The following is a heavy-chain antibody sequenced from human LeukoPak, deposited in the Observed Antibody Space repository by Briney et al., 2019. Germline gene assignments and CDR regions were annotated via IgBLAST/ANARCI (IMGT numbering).Heavy chain of an antibody. J-gene: IGHJ4*02. Sequence: GGSLRLSCAASGFTVSSNYMSWVRQAPGKGLEWVSVIYSGGSTYYADSVKGRFTISRDNSKNTLYLQMNSLRAEDTAVYYCAKLYSSRNYFDYWGQGTLVTVSS. CDR2: IYSGGST. CDR1: GFTVSSNY. V-gene: IGHV3-53*01. CDR3: AKLYSSRNYFDY. D-gene: IGHD6-13*01.